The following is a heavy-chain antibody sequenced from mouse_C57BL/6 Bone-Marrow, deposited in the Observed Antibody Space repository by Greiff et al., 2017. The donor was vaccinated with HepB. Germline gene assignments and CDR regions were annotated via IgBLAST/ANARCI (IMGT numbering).Heavy chain of an antibody. CDR2: ISYDGSN. J-gene: IGHJ3*01. V-gene: IGHV3-6*01. Sequence: EVKLMESGPGLVKPSQSLSLTCSVTGYSITSGYYWNWIRQFPGNKLEWMGYISYDGSNNYNPSLNNRISITRDTSKNQFFLKLNSVTTEDTATYYCARGKRGFAYWGQGTLVTVSA. CDR1: GYSITSGYY. CDR3: ARGKRGFAY.